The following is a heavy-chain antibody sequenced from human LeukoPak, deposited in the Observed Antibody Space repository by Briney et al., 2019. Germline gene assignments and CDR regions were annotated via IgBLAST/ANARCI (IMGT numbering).Heavy chain of an antibody. CDR2: INPSGGST. CDR1: GYTFTSYY. Sequence: ASVKVSCKASGYTFTSYYMHWVRQAPGQGLEWMGIINPSGGSTSYAQKFQGRVTMTRDTSTSTVYMELSSLRSEDTAVYYCARDHGGPPPGIADAFDIWGQGTMVTVSS. V-gene: IGHV1-46*01. CDR3: ARDHGGPPPGIADAFDI. J-gene: IGHJ3*02. D-gene: IGHD2-15*01.